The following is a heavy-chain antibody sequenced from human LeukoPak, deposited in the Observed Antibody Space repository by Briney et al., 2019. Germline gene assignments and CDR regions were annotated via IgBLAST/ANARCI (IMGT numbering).Heavy chain of an antibody. D-gene: IGHD2-15*01. Sequence: SETLSLACTVSGGSLSNYYWSWIRHPAGEGLEWIGRKYARGTSNYNPPVQSRVTMSVDTSKNQFSLKLRSVTAADTAVYYCARGRYCSADICTGGDSFDIWGQGTMVSVS. V-gene: IGHV4-4*07. J-gene: IGHJ3*02. CDR2: KYARGTS. CDR3: ARGRYCSADICTGGDSFDI. CDR1: GGSLSNYY.